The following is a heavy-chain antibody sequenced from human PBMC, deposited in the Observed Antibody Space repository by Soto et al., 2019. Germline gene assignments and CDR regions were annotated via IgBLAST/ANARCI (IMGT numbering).Heavy chain of an antibody. V-gene: IGHV4-30-4*01. D-gene: IGHD4-17*01. CDR2: IYYSGST. CDR3: ASTLDYGDYRNCFDY. CDR1: GGSISSGDYY. J-gene: IGHJ4*02. Sequence: KTSETLSLTCTVSGGSISSGDYYWSWIRQPPGKGLEWIGYIYYSGSTYYNPSLKSRVTISVDTSKNQFSLKLSSVTAADTAVYYCASTLDYGDYRNCFDYWGQGTLVTVSS.